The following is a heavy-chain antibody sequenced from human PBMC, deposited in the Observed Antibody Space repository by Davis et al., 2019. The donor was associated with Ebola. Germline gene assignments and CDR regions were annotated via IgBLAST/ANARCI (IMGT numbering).Heavy chain of an antibody. CDR1: DASISAYC. CDR3: ARGIGFLSGDFRP. CDR2: INHSGST. J-gene: IGHJ5*02. D-gene: IGHD2/OR15-2a*01. Sequence: SETLSLTCTVSDASISAYCWSWIRQPPGKGLEWIGEINHSGSTNYNPSLKSRVTISVDTSKNQFSLKLSSVTAADTAVYYCARGIGFLSGDFRPWGQGTLVTVSS. V-gene: IGHV4-34*01.